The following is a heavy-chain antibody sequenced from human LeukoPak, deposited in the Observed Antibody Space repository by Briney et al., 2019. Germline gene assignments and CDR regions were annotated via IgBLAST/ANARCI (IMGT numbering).Heavy chain of an antibody. J-gene: IGHJ4*02. V-gene: IGHV3-21*01. D-gene: IGHD3-16*02. CDR1: GFTFSSYS. Sequence: GGSLRLSCAASGFTFSSYSMNWVRQAPGKGLEWVSSISSSSSYIYYADSVKGRFTISRDNAKNSLYLQMNSLRAEDTAVYYCARDRSMITFGGVIDHFDYWGQGTLVTVSS. CDR3: ARDRSMITFGGVIDHFDY. CDR2: ISSSSSYI.